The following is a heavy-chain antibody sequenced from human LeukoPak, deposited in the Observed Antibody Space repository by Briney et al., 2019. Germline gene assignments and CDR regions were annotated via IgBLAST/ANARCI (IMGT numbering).Heavy chain of an antibody. J-gene: IGHJ4*02. CDR1: GGSFSGDY. CDR2: INHSGST. D-gene: IGHD3-10*01. V-gene: IGHV4-34*01. CDR3: AVNYYGSGSYYSPFDY. Sequence: SETLSLTCAVYGGSFSGDYWRWIRQPPGKGLEWIGEINHSGSTNYNPSLKSRVTISVDTSKNQFSLKLSSVTAADTAVYYCAVNYYGSGSYYSPFDYWGQGTLVTVSS.